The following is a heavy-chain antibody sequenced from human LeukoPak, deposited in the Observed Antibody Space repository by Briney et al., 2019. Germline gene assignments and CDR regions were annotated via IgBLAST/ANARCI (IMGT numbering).Heavy chain of an antibody. CDR3: AKGKRITMIVVVITTSNYDAFDI. D-gene: IGHD3-22*01. J-gene: IGHJ3*02. CDR1: GFTFSSYA. CDR2: ISGSGGST. Sequence: PGGSLRLSCAVSGFTFSSYAMSWVRQAPGKGLEWVSAISGSGGSTYYADSVKGRFTISRDNSKNTLYLQMNSLRAEDTAVYYCAKGKRITMIVVVITTSNYDAFDIWGQGTMVTVSS. V-gene: IGHV3-23*01.